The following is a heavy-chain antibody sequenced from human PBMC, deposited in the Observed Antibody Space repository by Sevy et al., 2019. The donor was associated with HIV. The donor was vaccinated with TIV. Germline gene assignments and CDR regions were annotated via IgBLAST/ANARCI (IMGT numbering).Heavy chain of an antibody. Sequence: GGSLRLSCAASGFPFNDHAMHWVRQVPGKGLEWVSGISWNSRNIGYADSVKGRFTISRDNARHFVYLEMNSLRPEDRAFYYCAKDIIRGCDDVNCYSYYYYFYGLDVWGQGTTVTVSS. J-gene: IGHJ6*02. CDR3: AKDIIRGCDDVNCYSYYYYFYGLDV. CDR1: GFPFNDHA. CDR2: ISWNSRNI. D-gene: IGHD2-21*02. V-gene: IGHV3-9*01.